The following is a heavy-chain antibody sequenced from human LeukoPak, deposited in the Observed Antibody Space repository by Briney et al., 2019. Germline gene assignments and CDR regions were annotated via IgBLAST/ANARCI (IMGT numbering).Heavy chain of an antibody. CDR1: GFTFSSYA. Sequence: GGSLRLSCAASGFTFSSYAMHWVRQAPGKGREWVADISYDGSNKYYADSVKGRFTISRDNSKNTLYLQMNSLRAEDTAVYYCARDILAYCGGDCSFDYWGQGTLVTVSS. D-gene: IGHD2-21*02. CDR2: ISYDGSNK. J-gene: IGHJ4*02. CDR3: ARDILAYCGGDCSFDY. V-gene: IGHV3-30*04.